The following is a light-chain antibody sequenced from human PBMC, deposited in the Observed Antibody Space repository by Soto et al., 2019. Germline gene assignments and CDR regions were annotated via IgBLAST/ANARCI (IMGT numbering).Light chain of an antibody. CDR1: QSFSTSY. CDR3: QQYDNSVWT. Sequence: IVLTQSPGTLSLSPGERATLSCRASQSFSTSYLAWYQQKPGQAPRLLIFAASSRASGIPDRFSGSGSGTDFTLTIDRLEPEDFAVYYCQQYDNSVWTFGQGTKVEIK. CDR2: AAS. V-gene: IGKV3-20*01. J-gene: IGKJ1*01.